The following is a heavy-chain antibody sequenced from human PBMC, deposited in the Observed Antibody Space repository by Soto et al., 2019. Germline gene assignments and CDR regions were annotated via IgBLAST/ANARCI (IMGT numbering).Heavy chain of an antibody. V-gene: IGHV5-51*01. CDR2: IDPGDTDN. J-gene: IGHJ6*02. CDR3: ARIRQPVTYFYYGMDV. Sequence: GESLKISCKGSGYSFTSYWIGWVRQMRGKGLEWMGIIDPGDTDNRYRPSFQGQVTITADKSISTAYQQWSSLKDSDTAIYYCARIRQPVTYFYYGMDVWGQGTTVTVSS. CDR1: GYSFTSYW. D-gene: IGHD6-6*01.